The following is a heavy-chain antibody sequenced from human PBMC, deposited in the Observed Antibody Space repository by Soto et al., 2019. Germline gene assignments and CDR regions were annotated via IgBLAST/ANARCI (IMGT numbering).Heavy chain of an antibody. J-gene: IGHJ6*02. Sequence: SGGSLRLSCAASGFTFSSYAMSWVRQAPGKGLEWVSAISGSGGSTYYADSVKGRFTISRDNSKNTLYLQMNSLRAEDTAVYYCAKDWEIAAAGNFFYYYGMDVWGQGTTVTVS. CDR3: AKDWEIAAAGNFFYYYGMDV. D-gene: IGHD6-13*01. CDR2: ISGSGGST. V-gene: IGHV3-23*01. CDR1: GFTFSSYA.